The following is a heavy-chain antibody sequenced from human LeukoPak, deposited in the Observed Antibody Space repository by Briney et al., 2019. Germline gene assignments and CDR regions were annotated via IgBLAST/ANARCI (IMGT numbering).Heavy chain of an antibody. D-gene: IGHD1-26*01. Sequence: SVTLSLTCTVSGGSISSYYWSWIRQPAGKGLEWIGRIYTSGSTNYNPSLKSRVTMSVDTPKNQFSLKLSSVTAADTAVYYCARGGELLPLGYWGQGTLVTVSS. V-gene: IGHV4-4*07. J-gene: IGHJ4*02. CDR3: ARGGELLPLGY. CDR2: IYTSGST. CDR1: GGSISSYY.